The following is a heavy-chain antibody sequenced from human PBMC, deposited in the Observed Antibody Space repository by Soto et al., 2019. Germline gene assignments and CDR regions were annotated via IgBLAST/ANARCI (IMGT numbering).Heavy chain of an antibody. D-gene: IGHD6-13*01. CDR2: MYHGGTT. J-gene: IGHJ5*02. V-gene: IGHV4-39*01. Sequence: PSETLSLTCSVSGGSISSGSYYWGWIRQTPGRGLEWIASMYHGGTTYSNPSLKSRVTISVDTSKNQFSLRLTSVTAADAAVYYCARPGVRAAATKWFDPWGQGNMVTVSX. CDR1: GGSISSGSYY. CDR3: ARPGVRAAATKWFDP.